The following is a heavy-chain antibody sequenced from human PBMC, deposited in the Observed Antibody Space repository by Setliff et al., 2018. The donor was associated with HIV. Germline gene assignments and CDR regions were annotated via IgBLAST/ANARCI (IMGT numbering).Heavy chain of an antibody. Sequence: GGSLRLSCAASGFTFSSYGMHWVRQAPGKGLEWVTFIRSDGSNKYYADSVKGRFTISRDNSKDTLYLQMSSLRAEDTALYYCAKDLVVVPAAMGDWGQGTLVTVSS. J-gene: IGHJ4*02. CDR2: IRSDGSNK. CDR1: GFTFSSYG. D-gene: IGHD2-2*01. V-gene: IGHV3-30*02. CDR3: AKDLVVVPAAMGD.